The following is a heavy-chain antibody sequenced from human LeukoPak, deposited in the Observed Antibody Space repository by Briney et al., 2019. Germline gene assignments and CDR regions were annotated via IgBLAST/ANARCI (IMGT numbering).Heavy chain of an antibody. D-gene: IGHD3-10*01. CDR3: ARDKNGSGSYYNRPDYYYYGMNV. CDR1: GFTFSSYW. CDR2: IKQDGSEK. Sequence: GGSLRLSCAASGFTFSSYWMSWVRQAPGKGLEWVANIKQDGSEKCYVDSVKGRFTISRDNAKNSLYLQMNSLRVEDTTVYYCARDKNGSGSYYNRPDYYYYGMNVWGQGTTVIVSS. J-gene: IGHJ6*02. V-gene: IGHV3-7*03.